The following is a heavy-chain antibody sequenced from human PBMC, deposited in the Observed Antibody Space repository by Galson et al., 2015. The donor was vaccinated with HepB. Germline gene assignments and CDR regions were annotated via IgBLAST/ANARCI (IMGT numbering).Heavy chain of an antibody. CDR2: ISYDGSNK. Sequence: SLRLSCAASGFTFSSYGMHWVRQAPGKGLEWVAVISYDGSNKYYADSVKGRFTISRDNSKNTLYLQMNSLRAEDTAVYYCARGADIVVVPAAKIFSYFDYWGQGTLVTVSS. J-gene: IGHJ4*01. V-gene: IGHV3-30*03. D-gene: IGHD2-2*01. CDR3: ARGADIVVVPAAKIFSYFDY. CDR1: GFTFSSYG.